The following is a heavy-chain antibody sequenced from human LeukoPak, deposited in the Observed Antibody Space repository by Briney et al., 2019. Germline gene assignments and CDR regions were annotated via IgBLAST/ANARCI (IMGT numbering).Heavy chain of an antibody. J-gene: IGHJ6*02. CDR3: ARAYYGMDV. CDR1: GYTFTGQY. CDR2: INPKTGDT. Sequence: ASVKVSCKASGYTFTGQYLYWARQTPGQGLEWMGWINPKTGDTDSAQNFQGRVTMTRDTSITTVYMELSSLASDDTAVYYCARAYYGMDVWGQGTTVTVSS. V-gene: IGHV1-2*02.